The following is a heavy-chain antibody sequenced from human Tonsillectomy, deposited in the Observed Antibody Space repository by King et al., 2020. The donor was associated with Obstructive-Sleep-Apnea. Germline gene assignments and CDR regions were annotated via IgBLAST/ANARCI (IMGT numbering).Heavy chain of an antibody. D-gene: IGHD3-3*01. CDR2: IVSNEEK. J-gene: IGHJ6*02. CDR1: GFSLRNARMG. V-gene: IGHV2-26*01. CDR3: ARNDGVGYGMDV. Sequence: TLKESGPVLVKPTETLTLTCTVSGFSLRNARMGVSWIRQPPGKTLEWLAHIVSNEEKSHSTSLKSRLPMSKDTSKSQVVLTMTNMDPVDTATYYCARNDGVGYGMDVWGQGTTVTVSS.